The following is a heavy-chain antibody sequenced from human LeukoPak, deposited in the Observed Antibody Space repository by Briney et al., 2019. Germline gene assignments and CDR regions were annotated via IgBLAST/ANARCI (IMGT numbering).Heavy chain of an antibody. CDR3: ARVAGGGARLIDY. V-gene: IGHV4-31*03. CDR1: GGSISSGGYY. Sequence: SETLSLTCTVSGGSISSGGYYWSWIRRHPGKGLEWIGYIYYSGSTYYNPSLKSRVTISVDTSKNQFSLKLSSVTAADTAVYYCARVAGGGARLIDYWGQGTLVTVSS. D-gene: IGHD2-15*01. CDR2: IYYSGST. J-gene: IGHJ4*02.